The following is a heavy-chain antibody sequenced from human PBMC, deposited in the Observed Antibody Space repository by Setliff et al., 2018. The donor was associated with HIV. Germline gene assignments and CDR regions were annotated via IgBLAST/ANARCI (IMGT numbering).Heavy chain of an antibody. Sequence: GGSLRLSCAASGFTFSNYAMSWVRQAPGKGLEWVSAISGSGGSTYYADSVKGRFTISRDNSKNTLYLQMNSLRAEDTALYYCARDVSWRVRTYIDYWGQGALVTVSS. V-gene: IGHV3-23*01. CDR1: GFTFSNYA. D-gene: IGHD3-3*01. J-gene: IGHJ4*02. CDR3: ARDVSWRVRTYIDY. CDR2: ISGSGGST.